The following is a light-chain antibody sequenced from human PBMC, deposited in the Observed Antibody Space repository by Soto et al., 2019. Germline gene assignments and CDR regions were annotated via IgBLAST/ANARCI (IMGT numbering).Light chain of an antibody. CDR1: QSISNC. CDR3: QQYNSYS. CDR2: HAS. Sequence: DIQMTQSPPTLSASVGDRVTITCRASQSISNCLAWYQQKPGTAPKLLIYHASTLESGVPSRFSSSGSGTEFTLTISSLQPDDFATYYCQQYNSYSFGQGTKVDIK. J-gene: IGKJ1*01. V-gene: IGKV1-5*01.